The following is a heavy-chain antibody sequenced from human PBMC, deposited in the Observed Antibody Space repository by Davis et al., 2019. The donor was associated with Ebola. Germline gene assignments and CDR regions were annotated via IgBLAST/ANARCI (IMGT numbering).Heavy chain of an antibody. J-gene: IGHJ5*02. CDR2: INPNSGGT. CDR1: GYTFTGYS. CDR3: ARGLSIAARPNNWFDP. Sequence: ASVKVSCKASGYTFTGYSIHWVRQAPGQGLEWMGRINPNSGGTNYAQKFQGRVTMTRDTSISTAYMELSRLRSDDTAVYYCARGLSIAARPNNWFDPWGQGTLVTVSS. V-gene: IGHV1-2*06. D-gene: IGHD6-6*01.